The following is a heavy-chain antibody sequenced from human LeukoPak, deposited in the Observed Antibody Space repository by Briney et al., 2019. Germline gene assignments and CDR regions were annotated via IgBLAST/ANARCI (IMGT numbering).Heavy chain of an antibody. V-gene: IGHV1-18*04. CDR1: GYMFTSYT. D-gene: IGHD3-10*01. CDR3: ARDLLWFGELSSSIDY. Sequence: ASVKVSCTGSGYMFTSYTISWVRQAPGQGLEWMGWISAYNGNTNYAQKLQGRVTMTTDTSTSTAYMELRSLRSDDTAVYYCARDLLWFGELSSSIDYWGQGTLVTVSS. CDR2: ISAYNGNT. J-gene: IGHJ4*02.